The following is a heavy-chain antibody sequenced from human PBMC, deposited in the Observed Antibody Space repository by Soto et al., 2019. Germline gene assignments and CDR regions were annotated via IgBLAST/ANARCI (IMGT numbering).Heavy chain of an antibody. J-gene: IGHJ4*02. D-gene: IGHD2-2*01. V-gene: IGHV4-31*03. Sequence: SETLSLTCTISGGSISSGGYYWSWIRQHPGKGLEWIGYIYYSGSTYYNPSLKSRVTISVDTSKNQFSLKLSSVTAADTAVYYCARSVVPALYFDYWGQGTLVTVSS. CDR2: IYYSGST. CDR3: ARSVVPALYFDY. CDR1: GGSISSGGYY.